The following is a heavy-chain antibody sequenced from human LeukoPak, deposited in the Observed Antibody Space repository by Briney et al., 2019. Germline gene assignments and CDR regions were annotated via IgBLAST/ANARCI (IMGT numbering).Heavy chain of an antibody. D-gene: IGHD2-2*01. J-gene: IGHJ6*02. Sequence: VASVKVSCKASGGTFSSYTISWVRQAPGQGLEWMGRIIPILGIANYAQKFQGRVTITADKSTSTAYMELSSLRSEDTAVYYCARDPPYRSSTSCSSGYYYYGMDVWGQGTTVTVSS. V-gene: IGHV1-69*04. CDR3: ARDPPYRSSTSCSSGYYYYGMDV. CDR1: GGTFSSYT. CDR2: IIPILGIA.